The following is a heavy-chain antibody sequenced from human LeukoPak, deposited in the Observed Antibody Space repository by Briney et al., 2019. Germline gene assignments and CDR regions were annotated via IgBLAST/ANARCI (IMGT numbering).Heavy chain of an antibody. V-gene: IGHV4-39*07. D-gene: IGHD6-13*01. CDR3: ARVAAAAIYYFDY. J-gene: IGHJ4*02. CDR2: IYYSGST. CDR1: GGSISSSSYY. Sequence: SETLSLTCTVSGGSISSSSYYWGWIRQPPGKGLEWIGSIYYSGSTYYNPSLKSRVTISVDTSKNQFSLKLSSVTAADTAVYYCARVAAAAIYYFDYWGQGTLVTVSS.